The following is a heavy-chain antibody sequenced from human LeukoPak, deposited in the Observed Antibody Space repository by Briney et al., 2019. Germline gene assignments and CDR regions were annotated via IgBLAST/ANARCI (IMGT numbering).Heavy chain of an antibody. CDR2: IYYSGST. D-gene: IGHD6-13*01. CDR3: ARAPGYDDAFDI. CDR1: GGSISSYY. Sequence: KPSETLSLTCTVSGGSISSYYWSWIRQLPGKGLEWIGYIYYSGSTNYNPSLKSRVTISVDTSKNQFSLKLSSVTAADTAVYYCARAPGYDDAFDIWGQGTMVTVSS. V-gene: IGHV4-59*01. J-gene: IGHJ3*02.